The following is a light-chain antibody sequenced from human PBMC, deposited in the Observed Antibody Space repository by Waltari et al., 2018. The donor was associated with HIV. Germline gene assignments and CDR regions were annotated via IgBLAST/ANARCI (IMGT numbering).Light chain of an antibody. Sequence: QPVLTHPPSVSAAPGQTVTISCSGRHSHIGNHFVSWYQHLPGTAPKLLIYENNRRPSRIPDRFSASKTGTSATLGITGLQTGDEAIYYCATWDNSLRAMFGGGTKLTVL. CDR1: HSHIGNHF. J-gene: IGLJ3*02. CDR2: ENN. CDR3: ATWDNSLRAM. V-gene: IGLV1-51*01.